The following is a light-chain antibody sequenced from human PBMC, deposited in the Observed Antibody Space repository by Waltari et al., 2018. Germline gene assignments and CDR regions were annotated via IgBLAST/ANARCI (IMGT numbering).Light chain of an antibody. Sequence: QSALTQPASVSGSPGQSITVSCTGTSSDVGSYNLVPWFQQYPEKAPKLIIFEVNKRPSGVSNRFSGSKSGNTASLTISGLQAGDEADYYCCSYAGSGIYVFGTGAKVTVL. CDR2: EVN. J-gene: IGLJ1*01. CDR3: CSYAGSGIYV. CDR1: SSDVGSYNL. V-gene: IGLV2-23*02.